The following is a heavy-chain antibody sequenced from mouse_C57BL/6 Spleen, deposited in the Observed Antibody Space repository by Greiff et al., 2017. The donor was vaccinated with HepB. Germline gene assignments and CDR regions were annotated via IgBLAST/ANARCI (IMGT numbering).Heavy chain of an antibody. Sequence: ESGPGLVKPSQSLSLTCSVTGYSITSGYYWNWIRQFPGNKLEWMGYISYDGSNNYNPSLKNRISITRDTSKNQFFLKLNSVTTEDTATYYCARWITTVVAEYFDYWGQGTTLTVSS. V-gene: IGHV3-6*01. CDR2: ISYDGSN. CDR3: ARWITTVVAEYFDY. D-gene: IGHD1-1*01. CDR1: GYSITSGYY. J-gene: IGHJ2*01.